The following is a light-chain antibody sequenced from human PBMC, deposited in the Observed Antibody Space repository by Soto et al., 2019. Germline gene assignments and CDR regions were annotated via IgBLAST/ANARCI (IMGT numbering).Light chain of an antibody. CDR2: AAS. Sequence: DIQMTQSPSSLSASVGDRVTITCRASQSITSYLNWYQQKPGKAPKLLIYAASSLQSGVPSRFSGSGSGTDFTLTISRLEPEDFAVYYCQQYGSSQFTFGPGTKVDIK. V-gene: IGKV1-39*01. CDR1: QSITSY. CDR3: QQYGSSQFT. J-gene: IGKJ3*01.